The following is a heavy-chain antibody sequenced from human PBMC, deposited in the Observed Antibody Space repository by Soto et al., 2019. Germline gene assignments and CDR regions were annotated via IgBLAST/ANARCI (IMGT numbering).Heavy chain of an antibody. V-gene: IGHV4-59*08. Sequence: QVQLQESGPGLVKPSETLSLTCTVSGGSISSYYWSWIRQPPGKGLEWIGYIYYSGSTNYNPSLKSLVTIAVDTSKNKFSLKLSSVTAADTAVYYCARRWGRSFDYWGQGTLVTVSS. CDR2: IYYSGST. CDR1: GGSISSYY. D-gene: IGHD2-15*01. J-gene: IGHJ4*02. CDR3: ARRWGRSFDY.